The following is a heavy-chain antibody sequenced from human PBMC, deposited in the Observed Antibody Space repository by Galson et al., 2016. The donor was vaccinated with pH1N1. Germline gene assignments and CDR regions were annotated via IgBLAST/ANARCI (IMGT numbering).Heavy chain of an antibody. D-gene: IGHD3-10*01. CDR2: IIPIFGTS. J-gene: IGHJ6*02. CDR1: GGIFSSYA. V-gene: IGHV1-69*13. Sequence: SVKVSCKASGGIFSSYAVSWVRQAPGRGLEWMGGIIPIFGTSNYAQKFQGRVTITADESTSTAYLELSSLSSEDTAVYYCARAPDRGEGELSYYYGLDVWGQGTTVIVSS. CDR3: ARAPDRGEGELSYYYGLDV.